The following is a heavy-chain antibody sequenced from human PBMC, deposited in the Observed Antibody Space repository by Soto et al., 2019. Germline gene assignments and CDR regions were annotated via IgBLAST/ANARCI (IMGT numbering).Heavy chain of an antibody. CDR2: ISYDGSNK. CDR1: GFTFRSYA. CDR3: ARGDREDIAVVVGARPGEYGVDV. J-gene: IGHJ6*02. V-gene: IGHV3-30-3*01. D-gene: IGHD2-15*01. Sequence: QVQLVESGGGVVQPGRSLRLSCAASGFTFRSYAMHWVRQAPGKGLEFVAVISYDGSNKVYRASVKGRFTISRENYKNTMYLQINSLRYEDTAVYYCARGDREDIAVVVGARPGEYGVDVWGQGTTVTVSS.